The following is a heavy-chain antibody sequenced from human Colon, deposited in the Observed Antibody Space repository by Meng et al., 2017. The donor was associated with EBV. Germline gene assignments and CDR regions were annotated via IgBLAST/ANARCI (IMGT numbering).Heavy chain of an antibody. CDR2: IIHGGSP. D-gene: IGHD2-8*02. Sequence: QVQLQESGPGLVKPSQTLSLTCTVSGGSISSGTYYWGWIRQLPGKGLEWIGEIIHGGSPSYNPSLKSRVTISIDTSKNQLSLMLSSVTAADTAVYYCARRPTGIDYWGQGTLVTVSS. V-gene: IGHV4-39*01. CDR1: GGSISSGTYY. J-gene: IGHJ4*02. CDR3: ARRPTGIDY.